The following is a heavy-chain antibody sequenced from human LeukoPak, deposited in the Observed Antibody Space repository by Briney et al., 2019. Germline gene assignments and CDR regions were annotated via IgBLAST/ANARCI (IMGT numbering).Heavy chain of an antibody. CDR1: GFTFSSYS. CDR2: ISSSSSTI. V-gene: IGHV3-48*01. D-gene: IGHD6-19*01. J-gene: IGHJ4*02. CDR3: ARDSSGWYVSYYFDY. Sequence: GGSLRLSCAASGFTFSSYSMNWVRQAPGKGLEWVSYISSSSSTIYYADSVKGRFTISRDNAKNSLYLQMNSLRAEDTAVYYCARDSSGWYVSYYFDYWGQGTLVTVSS.